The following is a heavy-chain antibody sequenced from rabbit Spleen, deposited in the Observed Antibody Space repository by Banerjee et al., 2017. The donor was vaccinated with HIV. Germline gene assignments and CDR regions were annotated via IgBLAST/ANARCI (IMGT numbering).Heavy chain of an antibody. V-gene: IGHV1S40*01. J-gene: IGHJ4*01. CDR2: IYTGSDST. D-gene: IGHD1-1*01. CDR3: ARDLDGVIGWNFGW. Sequence: QSLEESGGDLVKPGASLTLTCTASGFSFSSSYQCWVRQAPGKGLEWIGCIYTGSDSTWYASWVNGRFTISRASSTTVTLQMTSLTAADTATYFCARDLDGVIGWNFGWWGPGTLVTVS. CDR1: GFSFSSSY.